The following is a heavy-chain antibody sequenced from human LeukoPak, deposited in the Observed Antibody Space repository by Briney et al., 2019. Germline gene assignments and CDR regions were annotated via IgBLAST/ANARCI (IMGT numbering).Heavy chain of an antibody. CDR3: ARDRGEGTPLDP. Sequence: GGSLRLSCEASGFTFNSYWMHWVRQAPGKGLVWVSLIRIDGSDTDYADSVRGRFTTSRDNAKNALYLQMVSLRVEDTAIYYCARDRGEGTPLDPWGQGTLVTVSS. CDR1: GFTFNSYW. D-gene: IGHD6-25*01. V-gene: IGHV3-74*01. J-gene: IGHJ5*02. CDR2: IRIDGSDT.